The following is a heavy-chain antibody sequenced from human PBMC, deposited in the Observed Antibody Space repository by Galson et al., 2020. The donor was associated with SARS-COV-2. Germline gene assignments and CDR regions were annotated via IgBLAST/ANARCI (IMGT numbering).Heavy chain of an antibody. J-gene: IGHJ6*03. V-gene: IGHV4-34*01. CDR3: ARAGDGSIAAAGTSLRGNRKNGYYYYMDV. CDR2: INHSGST. D-gene: IGHD6-13*01. CDR1: GGSFSGYY. Sequence: SETLSLTCAVYGGSFSGYYWSWIRQPPGKGLEWIGEINHSGSTNYNPSLKSRVTISVDTSKNQFSLKLSSVTAADTAVYYCARAGDGSIAAAGTSLRGNRKNGYYYYMDVWGKGTTVTVSS.